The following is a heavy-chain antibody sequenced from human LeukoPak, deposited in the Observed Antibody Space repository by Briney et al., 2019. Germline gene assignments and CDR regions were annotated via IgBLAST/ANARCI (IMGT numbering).Heavy chain of an antibody. D-gene: IGHD3-3*01. J-gene: IGHJ5*02. V-gene: IGHV3-23*01. Sequence: GGSLRLSCAASGFTFSSYAMYWVRQAPGKGLEWVSTISDRGDNTHHADSVKGRFTISRDNSKNTLYLQMNSLRDEDTAVYYCARDSGGPYYDFWSGPWGQGTLVTVSS. CDR3: ARDSGGPYYDFWSGP. CDR2: ISDRGDNT. CDR1: GFTFSSYA.